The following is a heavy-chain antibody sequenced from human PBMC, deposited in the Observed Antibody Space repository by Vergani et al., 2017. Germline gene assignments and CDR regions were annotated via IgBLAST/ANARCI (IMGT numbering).Heavy chain of an antibody. J-gene: IGHJ4*02. V-gene: IGHV4-59*01. CDR1: GGSISSYY. Sequence: QVQLQESGPGLVKPSETLSLTCTVSGGSISSYYWSWIRQPPGKGLEWIGYIYYSGSTNYNPSLKSRVTISVDTSKNQFSLKLSSVTAADTAVYYCARDKEMYSSSWALPDYWGQGTLVTVSS. CDR3: ARDKEMYSSSWALPDY. CDR2: IYYSGST. D-gene: IGHD6-13*01.